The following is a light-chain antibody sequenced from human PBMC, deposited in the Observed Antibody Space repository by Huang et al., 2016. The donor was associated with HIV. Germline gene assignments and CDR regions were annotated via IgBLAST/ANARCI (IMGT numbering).Light chain of an antibody. CDR2: GAS. V-gene: IGKV3-15*01. CDR1: QSVNNN. CDR3: QQYHNWPPFT. Sequence: EIVMTQSPATLSVSPGERATLSCRASQSVNNNLAWYQQKPGQAPRLLIYGASTRATAVAARFSGSGSGTEFTLTISGLQSEDPAVYYCQQYHNWPPFTFGQGTKLEIK. J-gene: IGKJ2*01.